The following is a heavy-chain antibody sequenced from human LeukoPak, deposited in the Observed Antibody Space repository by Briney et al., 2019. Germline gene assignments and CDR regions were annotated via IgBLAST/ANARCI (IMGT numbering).Heavy chain of an antibody. Sequence: GGSLRLSCAASGFTFSSFGMSWVRQAPGKGLEWVSGISGTGGSTYYADSVKGRFTISRDNSKNTLSLQMNSLRAEDTAVYYCSKDCALAGACNRYLGQGTLVTVSS. CDR3: SKDCALAGACNRY. CDR2: ISGTGGST. D-gene: IGHD6-13*01. J-gene: IGHJ4*02. CDR1: GFTFSSFG. V-gene: IGHV3-23*01.